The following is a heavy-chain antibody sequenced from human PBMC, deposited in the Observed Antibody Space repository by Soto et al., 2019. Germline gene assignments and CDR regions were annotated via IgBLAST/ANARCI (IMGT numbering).Heavy chain of an antibody. CDR3: ARLFAGATGNWYFDL. D-gene: IGHD1-1*01. Sequence: QVQLQQWGAGLLKPSETLSLTCAVYGGSFSGYYWSWVRQAPGKGLEWIGEITRYGTINYNPSLKCRVPMSLDTSKNQFYLRLNSVSDADAALYYCARLFAGATGNWYFDLWGRGTLVTVSS. J-gene: IGHJ2*01. CDR1: GGSFSGYY. V-gene: IGHV4-34*01. CDR2: ITRYGTI.